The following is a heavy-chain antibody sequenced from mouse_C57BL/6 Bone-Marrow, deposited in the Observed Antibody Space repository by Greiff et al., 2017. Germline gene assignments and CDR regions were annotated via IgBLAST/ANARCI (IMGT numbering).Heavy chain of an antibody. CDR3: ARRPNWDYFDY. CDR2: ISSGSSTI. CDR1: GFTFSDYG. V-gene: IGHV5-17*01. J-gene: IGHJ2*01. D-gene: IGHD4-1*01. Sequence: DVKLVESGGGLVKPGGSLKLSCAASGFTFSDYGMHWVRQAPEKGLEWVAYISSGSSTIYYADTVKGRFTISRDNAKNTLFLQMTSLRSEDTAMYYCARRPNWDYFDYWGQGTTLTVSS.